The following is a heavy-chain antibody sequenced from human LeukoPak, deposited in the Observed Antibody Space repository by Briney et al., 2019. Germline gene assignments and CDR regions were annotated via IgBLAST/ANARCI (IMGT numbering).Heavy chain of an antibody. Sequence: ASVKVSCKASGYTFTSYAMHWVRQAPGQRLEWMGWINAGNGNTKYSQKFQGRVTITRDTSASTAYMELSSLRSEDTAVYYCARAESYSCSFGFDYWGQGTLVTVSS. CDR1: GYTFTSYA. J-gene: IGHJ4*02. D-gene: IGHD6-6*01. V-gene: IGHV1-3*01. CDR2: INAGNGNT. CDR3: ARAESYSCSFGFDY.